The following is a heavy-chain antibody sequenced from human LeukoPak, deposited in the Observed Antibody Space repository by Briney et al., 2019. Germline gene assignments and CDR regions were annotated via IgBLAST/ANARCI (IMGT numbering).Heavy chain of an antibody. V-gene: IGHV3-23*01. J-gene: IGHJ5*02. CDR3: AKSAVAEKPYNWFDP. CDR2: ISGSGGST. D-gene: IGHD1-14*01. Sequence: GGSLRLSCAASGFTFSSYAMSWVRQAPGKGLKGVSAISGSGGSTYYADSVKGRFTISRDNSKNTLCLQMNSLRAEDTAVYYCAKSAVAEKPYNWFDPWGQGTLVTVSS. CDR1: GFTFSSYA.